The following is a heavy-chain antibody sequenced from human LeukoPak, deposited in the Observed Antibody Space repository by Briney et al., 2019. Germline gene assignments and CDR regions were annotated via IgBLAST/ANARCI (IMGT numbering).Heavy chain of an antibody. J-gene: IGHJ4*02. CDR2: IYTSGST. Sequence: SDTLSLTCIASGCSISSYYLRWIRQPPGKGLEWIGYIYTSGSTNCNPSLKSRVTISRDTPNNQCSRKLSAVTAADSAVYYCARQSISTHVDYWGQGTLVTVSS. CDR1: GCSISSYY. CDR3: ARQSISTHVDY. V-gene: IGHV4-4*09. D-gene: IGHD2-21*01.